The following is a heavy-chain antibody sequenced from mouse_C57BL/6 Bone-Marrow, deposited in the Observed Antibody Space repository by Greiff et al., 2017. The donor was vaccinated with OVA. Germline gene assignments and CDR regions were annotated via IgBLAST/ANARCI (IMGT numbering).Heavy chain of an antibody. CDR2: IDPENGDT. CDR3: TTPLYGSSYVNY. CDR1: GFNIKDDY. D-gene: IGHD1-1*01. J-gene: IGHJ2*01. V-gene: IGHV14-4*01. Sequence: EVQLQQSGAELVRPGASVKLSCTASGFNIKDDYMHWVKQRPEQGLEWIGWIDPENGDTEYASKFQGKATITADPASNTAYLQLSSLTSEDTAVYYCTTPLYGSSYVNYWGQGTTLTVSS.